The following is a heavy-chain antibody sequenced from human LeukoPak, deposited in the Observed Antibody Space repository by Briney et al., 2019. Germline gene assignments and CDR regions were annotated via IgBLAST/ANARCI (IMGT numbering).Heavy chain of an antibody. CDR3: ARYDSSGYYYTGLDY. Sequence: ASVKVSCKASGYTFTSYGISWVRQAPGQGLEWMGWISAYNGNTNYAQKLQGRVTMTTDTSTSTAYMELRSLRSDDTAVYYCARYDSSGYYYTGLDYWGQGTLATVSS. V-gene: IGHV1-18*01. J-gene: IGHJ4*02. D-gene: IGHD3-22*01. CDR2: ISAYNGNT. CDR1: GYTFTSYG.